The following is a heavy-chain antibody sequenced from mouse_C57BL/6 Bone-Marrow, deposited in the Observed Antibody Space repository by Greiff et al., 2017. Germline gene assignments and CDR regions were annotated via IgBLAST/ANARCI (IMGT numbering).Heavy chain of an antibody. V-gene: IGHV1-54*01. J-gene: IGHJ1*03. CDR3: ARGRYWYFDV. Sequence: QVQLQQSGAELVRPGTSVKVSCKASGYAFTNYLIEWVKQRPGQGLEWIGVINPGSGGTNYNEKFKGKATLTADKSSSTAYMQLSSLTSEDSAVYFCARGRYWYFDVWGTGPTVTVSS. CDR2: INPGSGGT. CDR1: GYAFTNYL.